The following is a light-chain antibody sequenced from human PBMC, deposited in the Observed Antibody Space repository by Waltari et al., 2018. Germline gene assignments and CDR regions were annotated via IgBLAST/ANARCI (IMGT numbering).Light chain of an antibody. CDR1: QSISSY. CDR3: QQSYSTPPYT. Sequence: DIQMTQSPSSLSASVGDRVTITCRASQSISSYLNWDKQKPGKAPKLLIYAASSLQSGVPSRFSDSGYGTDFTLTISSLQPEDFATDYCQQSYSTPPYTVGQGTKLEIK. V-gene: IGKV1-39*01. J-gene: IGKJ2*01. CDR2: AAS.